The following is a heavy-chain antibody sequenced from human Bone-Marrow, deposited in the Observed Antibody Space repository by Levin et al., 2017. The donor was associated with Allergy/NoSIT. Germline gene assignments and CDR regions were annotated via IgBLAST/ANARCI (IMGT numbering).Heavy chain of an antibody. D-gene: IGHD1-1*01. CDR1: GFTFSTYW. V-gene: IGHV3-74*01. Sequence: GGSLRLSCAASGFTFSTYWMNWVRQAPGKGLVWVSRIRGDGGETNYADSVKGRFTISRDNAKNTLFLQMNSLRVEDTAVYFCAGGGQANSQMLYWGQGSLVTVSS. CDR3: AGGGQANSQMLY. CDR2: IRGDGGET. J-gene: IGHJ4*02.